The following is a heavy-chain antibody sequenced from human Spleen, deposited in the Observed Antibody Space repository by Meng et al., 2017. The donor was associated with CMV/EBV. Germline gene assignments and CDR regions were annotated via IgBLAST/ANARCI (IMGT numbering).Heavy chain of an antibody. D-gene: IGHD6-6*01. CDR1: GFTFSSYW. J-gene: IGHJ3*02. CDR3: ARAARQLVAAYDM. CDR2: IFTDESSA. V-gene: IGHV3-74*01. Sequence: GESLKISCAASGFTFSSYWMHWVRQVPGKGLVWVSHIFTDESSASYADSVKGRFTISRDNAKNTLYLQMNSLRAEDTAVYYCARAARQLVAAYDMWGQGTKVTISS.